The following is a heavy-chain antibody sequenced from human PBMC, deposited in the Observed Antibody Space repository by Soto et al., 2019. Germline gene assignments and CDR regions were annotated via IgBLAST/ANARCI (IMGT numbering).Heavy chain of an antibody. CDR2: IIPIFGTA. D-gene: IGHD6-13*01. CDR3: ARGGWGIAAAGQRGWVDY. Sequence: QVQLVQSGAEVKKPGSSVKVSCKASGGTFSSYAISWVRQAPGQGLEWMGGIIPIFGTANYAQKFQGRVTITADEYTSTAYMELSSLRSEDTAVYYCARGGWGIAAAGQRGWVDYWGQGTLVTVSS. J-gene: IGHJ4*02. CDR1: GGTFSSYA. V-gene: IGHV1-69*01.